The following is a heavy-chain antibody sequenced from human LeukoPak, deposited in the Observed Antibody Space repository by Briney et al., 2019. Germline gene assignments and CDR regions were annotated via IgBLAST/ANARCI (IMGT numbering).Heavy chain of an antibody. CDR3: ARSPHYGSGSSYDY. Sequence: SVKGRFTISRDNSKNTLYVQMNSLRSEDTAVYYCARSPHYGSGSSYDYWGQVTLVTVSS. J-gene: IGHJ4*02. D-gene: IGHD3-10*01. V-gene: IGHV3-30*01.